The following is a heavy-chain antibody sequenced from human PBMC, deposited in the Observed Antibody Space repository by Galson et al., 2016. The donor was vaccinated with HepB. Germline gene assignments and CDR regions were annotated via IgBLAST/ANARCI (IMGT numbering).Heavy chain of an antibody. D-gene: IGHD1-26*01. CDR2: ISGSGDTT. CDR1: GFTFRDYG. Sequence: SLRLSCAASGFTFRDYGMHWVRQAPGKGLEWVSHISGSGDTTYYADSVKGRLTISRDNSKNTLYLQMNSLRVEDTAVYYCAKSQGWAADLDYWGQGTLVAVSS. V-gene: IGHV3-23*01. CDR3: AKSQGWAADLDY. J-gene: IGHJ4*02.